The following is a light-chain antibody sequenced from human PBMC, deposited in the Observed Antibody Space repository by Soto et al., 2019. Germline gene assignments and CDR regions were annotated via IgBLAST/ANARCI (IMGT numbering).Light chain of an antibody. CDR1: QGISSY. Sequence: IHLNLSPSFLSASVGDRVTITCRASQGISSYLAWYQQKPGKAPKLLIYAASTLQSGVPSRFSGSGSGTEFTLTISSLQPEDFATYYCQQLNSYLRTFGQGTRLEIK. CDR3: QQLNSYLRT. J-gene: IGKJ5*01. CDR2: AAS. V-gene: IGKV1-9*01.